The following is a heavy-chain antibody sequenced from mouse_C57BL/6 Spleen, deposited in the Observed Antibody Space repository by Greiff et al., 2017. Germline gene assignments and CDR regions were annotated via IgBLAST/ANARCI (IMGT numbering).Heavy chain of an antibody. J-gene: IGHJ4*01. CDR1: GYSITSGYY. Sequence: EVHLVESGPGLVKPSQSLSLTCSVTGYSITSGYYWNWIRQFPGNKLEWMGYISYDGSNNYNPSLKNRISITRDTSKNQFFLKLNSVTTEDTATYYCARVDGYQGAMDYWGQGTSVTVSS. D-gene: IGHD2-3*01. V-gene: IGHV3-6*01. CDR2: ISYDGSN. CDR3: ARVDGYQGAMDY.